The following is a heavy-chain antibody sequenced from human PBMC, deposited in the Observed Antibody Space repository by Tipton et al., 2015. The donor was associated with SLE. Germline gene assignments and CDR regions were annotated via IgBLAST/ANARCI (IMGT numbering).Heavy chain of an antibody. Sequence: TLSLTCTVSGGSISSHYWSWIRQSPGKRLEWIGYITYGGSTNYNPSVKSRVTMLVDTSKNHFSLNLMSVTAGDTAIYYCAKGAGVYGGFADPWGQGILVTVSS. CDR3: AKGAGVYGGFADP. J-gene: IGHJ5*02. CDR2: ITYGGST. V-gene: IGHV4-59*11. CDR1: GGSISSHY. D-gene: IGHD4/OR15-4a*01.